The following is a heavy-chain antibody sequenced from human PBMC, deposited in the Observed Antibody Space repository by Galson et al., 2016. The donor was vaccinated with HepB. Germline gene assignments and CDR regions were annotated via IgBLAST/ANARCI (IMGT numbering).Heavy chain of an antibody. CDR3: ARDFGDNTFDF. CDR1: GYTFISYW. J-gene: IGHJ4*02. CDR2: VYPGDSDT. D-gene: IGHD4-17*01. Sequence: QSGAEVKKPGESLKISCKGSGYTFISYWIGWVRQMPGKGLEWMGIVYPGDSDTRYSPSFQGQVTMSADKFISTAYLQWSGLKASDSAMYYCARDFGDNTFDFWGQGTLVTVSS. V-gene: IGHV5-51*01.